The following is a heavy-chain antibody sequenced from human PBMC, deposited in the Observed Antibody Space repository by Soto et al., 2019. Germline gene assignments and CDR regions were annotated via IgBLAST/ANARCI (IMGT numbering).Heavy chain of an antibody. J-gene: IGHJ6*02. Sequence: PSETLSLTCAVYGGSFSGYYWSWIRQPPGKGLEWIGEINHSGSTNYNPSLKSRVTISVDTSKNQFSLKLSSVTAADTAVYYCATLRPITGTNFYYYYCGMDVWGQGTTVTV. CDR3: ATLRPITGTNFYYYYCGMDV. CDR1: GGSFSGYY. V-gene: IGHV4-34*01. D-gene: IGHD1-7*01. CDR2: INHSGST.